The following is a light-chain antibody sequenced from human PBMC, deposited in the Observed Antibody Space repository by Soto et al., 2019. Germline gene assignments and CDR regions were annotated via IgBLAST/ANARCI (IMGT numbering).Light chain of an antibody. CDR1: GLXRKY. CDR3: LSADSGRTTSYRV. Sequence: SYELTQPPSVSVSLGQMAXITCSGXGLXRKYAYWYQQKPGQPPVLVIHKDSERPSGIPERFSGSSSGTIATLTITGVQAEDEADYYCLSADSGRTTSYRVFGGGTKLTVL. V-gene: IGLV3-16*01. J-gene: IGLJ3*02. CDR2: KDS.